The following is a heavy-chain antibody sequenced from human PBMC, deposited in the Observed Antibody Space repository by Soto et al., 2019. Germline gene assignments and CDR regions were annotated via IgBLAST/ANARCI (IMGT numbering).Heavy chain of an antibody. CDR2: IYHSGST. J-gene: IGHJ6*02. V-gene: IGHV4-30-4*01. CDR1: GGSISSDDYY. CDR3: ARDPVTDHTYYGMDV. Sequence: QVQLQESGPGLVKPSQTLSLTCSVSGGSISSDDYYWSWVRLLPGKGLEWIGYIYHSGSTYYNPSLKSRLTISVAASKNQFSLRLRSVTAADSAIYYCARDPVTDHTYYGMDVWGQGTTVTVSS. D-gene: IGHD1-20*01.